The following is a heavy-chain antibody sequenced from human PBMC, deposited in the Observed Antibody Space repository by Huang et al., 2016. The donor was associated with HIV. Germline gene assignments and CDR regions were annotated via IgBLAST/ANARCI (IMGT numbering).Heavy chain of an antibody. Sequence: EEHLVESGGGLVQPGGSLRLSGEASGFKFSNYWLQWVRQAPGKGMRWVSRIKIDGRTTDYADSVKGRCTISRDNAKNTLYLQMSSRTAEDTAIYYCARAGGFEIWGQGTVVTVSS. CDR1: GFKFSNYW. V-gene: IGHV3-74*01. CDR3: ARAGGFEI. CDR2: IKIDGRTT. D-gene: IGHD2-15*01. J-gene: IGHJ3*02.